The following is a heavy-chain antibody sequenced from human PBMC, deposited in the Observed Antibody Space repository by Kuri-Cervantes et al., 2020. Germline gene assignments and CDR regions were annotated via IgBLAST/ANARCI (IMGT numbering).Heavy chain of an antibody. D-gene: IGHD4-17*01. CDR1: GYTLTGYY. CDR2: INPNSGGT. CDR3: ARATVTTPHWYFDL. Sequence: ASVKVSCKASGYTLTGYYMHWVRQAPGQGLEWMGWINPNSGGTNYAQKFQGRVTMTRDTSISTAYMELSRLRSDDTAVYYCARATVTTPHWYFDLWGRGTLVTVSS. J-gene: IGHJ2*01. V-gene: IGHV1-2*02.